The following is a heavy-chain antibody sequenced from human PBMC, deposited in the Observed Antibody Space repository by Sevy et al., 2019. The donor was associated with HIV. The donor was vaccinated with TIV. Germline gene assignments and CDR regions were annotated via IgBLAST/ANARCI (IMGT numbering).Heavy chain of an antibody. CDR1: GFTFRTYA. V-gene: IGHV3-30-3*01. J-gene: IGHJ4*02. CDR3: ARGPEWELTSFLSH. D-gene: IGHD1-26*01. Sequence: GGSLRLSCAASGFTFRTYAFHWVRQAPGRGLEWVGLISSNGDNAFYAYSVRGRFTISRDNSMSTLYLEMNNLTPDDTAVYYCARGPEWELTSFLSHWGQGTLVTVSS. CDR2: ISSNGDNA.